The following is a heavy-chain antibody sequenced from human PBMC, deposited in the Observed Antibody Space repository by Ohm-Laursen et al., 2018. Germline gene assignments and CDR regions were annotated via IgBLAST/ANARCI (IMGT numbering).Heavy chain of an antibody. J-gene: IGHJ5*02. CDR3: AKGGTTVWLDP. Sequence: GTLSLTCTVSGGSHRHYYWTWVRQPPGKGLEWIGFVYYNGDASYSPSLTGRVSFSVDLAKNQISLELRSVTAADTAVYYCAKGGTTVWLDPWGQGTPVIVSP. V-gene: IGHV4-59*01. CDR1: GGSHRHYY. D-gene: IGHD1-7*01. CDR2: VYYNGDA.